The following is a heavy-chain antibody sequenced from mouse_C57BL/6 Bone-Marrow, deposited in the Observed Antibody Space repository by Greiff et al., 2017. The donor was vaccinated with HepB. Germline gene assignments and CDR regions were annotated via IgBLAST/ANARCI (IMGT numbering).Heavy chain of an antibody. CDR2: IHPNSGST. CDR3: ARPTAY. Sequence: QVHVKQPGAELVKPGASVKLSCKASGYTFTSYWMHWVKQRPGQGLEWIGMIHPNSGSTNYNEKFKSKATLTVDKSSSTAYMQLSSLTSEDSAVYYCARPTAYWGQGTLVTVSA. CDR1: GYTFTSYW. J-gene: IGHJ3*01. V-gene: IGHV1-64*01.